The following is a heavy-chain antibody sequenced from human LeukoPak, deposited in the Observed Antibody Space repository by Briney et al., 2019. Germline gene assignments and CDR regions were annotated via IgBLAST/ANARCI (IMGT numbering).Heavy chain of an antibody. D-gene: IGHD7-27*01. Sequence: SETLSLTCIDSGGSISIYYWSWIRQPPGKGLEWIGYTYNSGNTEYNPSLKRRVTISADTSKNQFSLKLTSVTAADTAVYYCARDRELGSWGQGTLVTVSS. J-gene: IGHJ5*02. CDR1: GGSISIYY. CDR2: TYNSGNT. V-gene: IGHV4-59*01. CDR3: ARDRELGS.